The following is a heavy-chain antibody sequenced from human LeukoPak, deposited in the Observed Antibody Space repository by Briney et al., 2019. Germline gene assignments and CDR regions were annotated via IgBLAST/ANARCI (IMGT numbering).Heavy chain of an antibody. D-gene: IGHD3-10*01. CDR3: ARELNYYGSGSHRYFDY. J-gene: IGHJ4*02. CDR2: IYYSGST. CDR1: GGSISNYY. V-gene: IGHV4-59*01. Sequence: SETLSLTCTVSGGSISNYYWSWIRQPPGKGLEWIGYIYYSGSTNYNPSLKSRVTISVDTSKNQFSLKLSSVTAADTAVYYCARELNYYGSGSHRYFDYWGQGTLVTVSS.